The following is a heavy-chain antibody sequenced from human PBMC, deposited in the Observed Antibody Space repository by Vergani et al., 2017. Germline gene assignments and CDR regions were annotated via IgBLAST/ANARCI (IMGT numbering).Heavy chain of an antibody. CDR2: IIPIFGTA. J-gene: IGHJ6*02. CDR1: GGTFSSYA. V-gene: IGHV1-69*12. CDR3: ARLGYCSSTGCYPVYYYYGMDV. Sequence: QVQLVQSGAEVKKPGSSVKVSCKASGGTFSSYAISWVRQAPGQGLEWMGGIIPIFGTANYAQKFQGRVTITADESTSTAYMELSSLRSEDTAVYYCARLGYCSSTGCYPVYYYYGMDVWGQGTTVTVSS. D-gene: IGHD2-2*01.